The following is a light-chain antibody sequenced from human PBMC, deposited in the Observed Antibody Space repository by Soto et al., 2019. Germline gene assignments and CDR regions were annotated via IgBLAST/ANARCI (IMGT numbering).Light chain of an antibody. CDR1: QNIAPY. V-gene: IGKV1-39*01. CDR3: PQSYKTTLT. CDR2: TAS. Sequence: DIQMTQSPSSLSASLGDSVTIXXRASQNIAPYLNWDQQTPGTAPQLXRDTASTLQRLGPSMFSGRGSGTYFTLTSSSLQPVAFATFSCPQSYKTTLTFGGGTKVEIK. J-gene: IGKJ4*01.